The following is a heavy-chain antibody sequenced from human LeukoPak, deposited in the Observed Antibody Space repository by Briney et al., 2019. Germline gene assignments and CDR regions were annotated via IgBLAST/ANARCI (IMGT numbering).Heavy chain of an antibody. V-gene: IGHV3-7*03. CDR2: IKQDGSEK. CDR1: GFTFSSYW. D-gene: IGHD5-18*01. CDR3: ARADTAMVRIKDEYFQH. J-gene: IGHJ1*01. Sequence: GRSLRLSCAASGFTFSSYWMSWVRQAPGKGLEWVANIKQDGSEKYYVDSVKGRFTISRDNAKNSLYLRMNSLRAEDTAVYYCARADTAMVRIKDEYFQHWGQGTLVTVSS.